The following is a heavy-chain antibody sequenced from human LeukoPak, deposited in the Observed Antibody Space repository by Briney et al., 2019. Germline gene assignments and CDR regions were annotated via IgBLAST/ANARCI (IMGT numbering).Heavy chain of an antibody. CDR3: AKYYYYYGMDV. CDR1: GFTFRDSA. CDR2: ISWDSDNI. Sequence: GGSLRLSCAASGFTFRDSAMHWVRQVSGKGLEWVSSISWDSDNIDYADSVKGRFTISRDNAKNSLYLQMNSLRAEDTALYYCAKYYYYYGMDVWGQGTTVTVSS. J-gene: IGHJ6*02. V-gene: IGHV3-9*01.